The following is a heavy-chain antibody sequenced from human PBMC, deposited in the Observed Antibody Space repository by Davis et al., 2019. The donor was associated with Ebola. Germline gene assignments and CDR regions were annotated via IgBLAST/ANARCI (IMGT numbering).Heavy chain of an antibody. J-gene: IGHJ6*02. CDR1: GFILTNYA. V-gene: IGHV1-3*01. CDR2: VHGGNGNT. CDR3: ARDEGFCFGTSCYSEGMDV. Sequence: ASVKVSCKASGFILTNYAIHWVRQAPGQRLEWMGWVHGGNGNTKYSQRFQGRVTITTDTSASTVYLDLTSLRSDDTAVFYCARDEGFCFGTSCYSEGMDVWGQGTTVTVSS. D-gene: IGHD2-2*01.